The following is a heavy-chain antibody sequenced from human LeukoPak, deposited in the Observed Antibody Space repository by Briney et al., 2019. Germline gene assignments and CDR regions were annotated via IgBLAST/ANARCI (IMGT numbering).Heavy chain of an antibody. CDR1: GVSFNDYY. Sequence: SETLSLTCAVSGVSFNDYYWSWVRQTPGKGLEWIGGINHSGYTNDSPSLKSRVTLSIDTSRKQFSLNLRSVTVADSGIYYCTRMTTGHDYWGQGTLVTVSS. CDR3: TRMTTGHDY. D-gene: IGHD4-17*01. J-gene: IGHJ4*02. CDR2: INHSGYT. V-gene: IGHV4-34*01.